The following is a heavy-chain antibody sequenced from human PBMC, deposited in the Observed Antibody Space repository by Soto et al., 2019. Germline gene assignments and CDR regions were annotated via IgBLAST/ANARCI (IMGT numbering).Heavy chain of an antibody. V-gene: IGHV4-59*08. CDR2: IYYSGST. J-gene: IGHJ6*03. Sequence: PSETLSLTCTVSGGSISSYYWSWIRQPPGKGLEWIGYIYYSGSTNYNPSLKSRVTISVDTSKNQFSLKLSSVTAADTAVYYCARVDYGDNGLYYYYYMDVWGKGTTVTVSS. D-gene: IGHD4-17*01. CDR1: GGSISSYY. CDR3: ARVDYGDNGLYYYYYMDV.